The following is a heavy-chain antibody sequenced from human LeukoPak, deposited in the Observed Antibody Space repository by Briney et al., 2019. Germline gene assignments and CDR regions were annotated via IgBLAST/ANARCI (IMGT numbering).Heavy chain of an antibody. CDR2: TTGSGGST. Sequence: PGGSLRLSCEASGFTFSNSAMSSVRQAPGKGLEWVSATTGSGGSTFYADSVRGRFIISRDNSKNTLYLQMNSLRAEDTAMYYCAKDLVRGADCWGQGTLVTVSS. D-gene: IGHD3-10*01. J-gene: IGHJ4*02. CDR3: AKDLVRGADC. CDR1: GFTFSNSA. V-gene: IGHV3-23*01.